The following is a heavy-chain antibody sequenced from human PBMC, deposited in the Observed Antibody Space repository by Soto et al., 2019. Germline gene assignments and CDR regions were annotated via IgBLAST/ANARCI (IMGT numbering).Heavy chain of an antibody. V-gene: IGHV4-59*08. CDR2: IYYSGST. J-gene: IGHJ2*01. Sequence: SETLSLTCTVSGGSISSYYWSWIRQPPGKGLEWIGYIYYSGSTNYNPSLKSRVTISVDTSKNQFSLKLSSVTAADTAVYYCATHFGTYSSSWYWYFDLWGRGTLVTVSS. CDR3: ATHFGTYSSSWYWYFDL. CDR1: GGSISSYY. D-gene: IGHD6-13*01.